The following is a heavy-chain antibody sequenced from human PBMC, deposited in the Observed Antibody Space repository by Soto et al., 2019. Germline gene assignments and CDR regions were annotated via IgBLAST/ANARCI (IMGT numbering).Heavy chain of an antibody. CDR2: IIPIRGIA. J-gene: IGHJ6*03. CDR1: GGTFSSYT. V-gene: IGHV1-69*02. CDR3: AARGSRDYYMDV. D-gene: IGHD2-2*01. Sequence: SVKVSCKASGGTFSSYTVSWVRQAPGQGLEWMGRIIPIRGIANYAQKFQDRVTITADKSTSTAYMELSSLRSDDTAVYYCAARGSRDYYMDVWGKGTTVTVSS.